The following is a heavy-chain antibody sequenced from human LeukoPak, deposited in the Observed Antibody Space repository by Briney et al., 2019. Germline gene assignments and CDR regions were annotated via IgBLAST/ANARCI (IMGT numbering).Heavy chain of an antibody. Sequence: GGSLRLSCAASGFTFSTSSMNWVRQVPGEGLEWGSYISSSSSITQYADSVKGRFTVSRDNAKNSLYLQLNSLRAEDTALYFCATDVCSSTSCYFDRWGQGTPVTVSS. J-gene: IGHJ4*02. V-gene: IGHV3-48*01. CDR2: ISSSSSIT. D-gene: IGHD2-2*01. CDR1: GFTFSTSS. CDR3: ATDVCSSTSCYFDR.